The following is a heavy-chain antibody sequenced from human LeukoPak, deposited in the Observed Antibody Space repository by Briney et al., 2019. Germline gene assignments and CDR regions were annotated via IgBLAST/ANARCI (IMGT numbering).Heavy chain of an antibody. Sequence: ASVKVSCKASGYTFTSYDINWARQATGQGLEWKGWMNPNSGNTGYAQKFQGRVTMTRNTSISTAYMELSSLRSEDTAVYYCARGRGIVGATSGSIWGQGTLVTVSS. D-gene: IGHD1-26*01. J-gene: IGHJ4*02. CDR1: GYTFTSYD. V-gene: IGHV1-8*01. CDR2: MNPNSGNT. CDR3: ARGRGIVGATSGSI.